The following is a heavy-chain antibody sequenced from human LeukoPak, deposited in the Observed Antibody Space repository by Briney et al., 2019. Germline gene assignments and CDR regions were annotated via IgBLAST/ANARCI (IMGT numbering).Heavy chain of an antibody. CDR2: ISSSSSYI. Sequence: GGSLRLSCAASGFTFNTYSMIWVRQAPGKGLEWVSSISSSSSYIYYADSVKGRFTISRDNSKNTLYLHMNSLRAEDTAMYYCAGQGAMTTRVDYFLHWGQGTLVTVSS. J-gene: IGHJ1*01. CDR3: AGQGAMTTRVDYFLH. D-gene: IGHD1-26*01. CDR1: GFTFNTYS. V-gene: IGHV3-21*01.